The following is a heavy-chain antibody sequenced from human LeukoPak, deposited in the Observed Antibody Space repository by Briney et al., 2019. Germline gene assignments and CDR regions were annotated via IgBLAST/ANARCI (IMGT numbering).Heavy chain of an antibody. CDR2: ISGYNGNT. CDR3: ARDPLDYGDY. CDR1: GYTFTSYG. Sequence: ASVKVSCKASGYTFTSYGMSWVRQAPGQGLEWMGWISGYNGNTNYAQKLQGRVTMTTDTSTNTAYMELRSLRSDDTAVYYCARDPLDYGDYWGQGTLVTVSS. J-gene: IGHJ4*02. V-gene: IGHV1-18*04.